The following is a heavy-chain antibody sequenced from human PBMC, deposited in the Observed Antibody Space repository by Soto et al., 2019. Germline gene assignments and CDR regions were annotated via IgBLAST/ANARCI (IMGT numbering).Heavy chain of an antibody. CDR3: AREKYRIRLGGNYYYAMEV. Sequence: QVQLVQSGAEVKKPGSSVTVSCKASGGTFGNSAISWERQAPGPELEWMGGIIPILPTPDYEQNLQGRVTLSADESTRTAYMELTSLRSEDSGGSYWAREKYRIRLGGNYYYAMEVWGQGTTVTVS. J-gene: IGHJ6*02. D-gene: IGHD5-12*01. CDR1: GGTFGNSA. V-gene: IGHV1-69*11. CDR2: IIPILPTP.